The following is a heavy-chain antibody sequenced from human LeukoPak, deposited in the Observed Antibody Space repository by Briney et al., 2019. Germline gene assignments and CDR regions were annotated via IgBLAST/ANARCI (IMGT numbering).Heavy chain of an antibody. CDR1: GGSFSGYY. D-gene: IGHD2-15*01. J-gene: IGHJ1*01. CDR3: ARRLLGYCSGGSCYSGYFQH. V-gene: IGHV4-34*01. Sequence: SETLSLTCAVYGGSFSGYYWSWIRQPPGKGLEWIGEINHSGSTNSNPSLKSRVTISVDTSKNQFSLKLSSVTAADTAMYYWARRLLGYCSGGSCYSGYFQHWGQGTLVTVSS. CDR2: INHSGST.